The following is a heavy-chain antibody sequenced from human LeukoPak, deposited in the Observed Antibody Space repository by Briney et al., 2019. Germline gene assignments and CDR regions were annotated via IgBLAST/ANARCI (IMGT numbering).Heavy chain of an antibody. D-gene: IGHD6-13*01. CDR2: IYYSGNT. CDR3: ARLPSGTFDY. Sequence: SETLSLTCTVSGGSINSGTYYWGWIRQPPGKGLEWIGTIYYSGNTYYNPSLKSRVPISIDTSKNQFSLTLRSVTAADTAVYYCARLPSGTFDYWGQGTLVTVSS. CDR1: GGSINSGTYY. J-gene: IGHJ4*02. V-gene: IGHV4-39*01.